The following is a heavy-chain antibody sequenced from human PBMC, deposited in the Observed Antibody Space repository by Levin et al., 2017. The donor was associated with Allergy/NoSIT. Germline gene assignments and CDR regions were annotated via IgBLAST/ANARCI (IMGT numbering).Heavy chain of an antibody. J-gene: IGHJ3*02. CDR1: GFTFSGSA. Sequence: LSLTCAGSGFTFSGSAMHWVRQAPGKGLEWVGRIRSELNSYATAYSASVKGRFTISRDDSRNTAFLQINTLKTEDTAVYYCTRIAGDSGYSLGIWGQGTMVTVSS. V-gene: IGHV3-73*01. D-gene: IGHD3-9*01. CDR2: IRSELNSYAT. CDR3: TRIAGDSGYSLGI.